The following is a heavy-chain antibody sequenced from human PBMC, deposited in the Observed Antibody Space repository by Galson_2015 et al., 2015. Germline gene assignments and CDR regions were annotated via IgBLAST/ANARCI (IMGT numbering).Heavy chain of an antibody. J-gene: IGHJ4*02. Sequence: SVKVSCKASGYTFTSYDINWVRQAPGQGLEWMGWMNPNSGNTGYAQKFQGRVTMTRNTSISTAYMELSSLRSEDTAVYYCAREDYVWGSYRSRMKYWGQGTLVTVSS. D-gene: IGHD3-16*02. V-gene: IGHV1-8*01. CDR1: GYTFTSYD. CDR2: MNPNSGNT. CDR3: AREDYVWGSYRSRMKY.